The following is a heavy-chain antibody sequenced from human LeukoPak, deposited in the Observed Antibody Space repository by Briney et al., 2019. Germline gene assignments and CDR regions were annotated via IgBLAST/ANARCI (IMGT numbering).Heavy chain of an antibody. J-gene: IGHJ5*02. CDR3: ARSLGVVPAGLLA. CDR1: GYSFTNHW. D-gene: IGHD2-2*01. Sequence: GESLKISCKGSGYSFTNHWIGWVRQMPGKGLEWMGIIYCGDSDTRYSPSFQGQVTISADKSISTAYLQWRSLKASDTAIYYCARSLGVVPAGLLAWGQGTRVTVSS. V-gene: IGHV5-51*01. CDR2: IYCGDSDT.